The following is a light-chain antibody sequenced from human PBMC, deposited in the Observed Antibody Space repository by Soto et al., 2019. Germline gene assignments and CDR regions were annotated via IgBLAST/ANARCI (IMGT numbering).Light chain of an antibody. Sequence: EIMMSQSPVTLFVSPGERATLSCRASQSVGTNLAWHQQKPGQAPRLLIYAASTRATGVPARFSGSGSGTEFTLTISDLQSEDFAVYFCQHYDIWPLTFGGGTKVDIK. CDR3: QHYDIWPLT. CDR1: QSVGTN. CDR2: AAS. J-gene: IGKJ4*01. V-gene: IGKV3-15*01.